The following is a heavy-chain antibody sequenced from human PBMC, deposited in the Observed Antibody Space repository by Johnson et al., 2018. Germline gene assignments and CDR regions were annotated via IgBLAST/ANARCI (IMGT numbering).Heavy chain of an antibody. J-gene: IGHJ3*02. CDR1: GDSTSTYY. CDR3: ARDLHDSSGYYSDAFDI. V-gene: IGHV4-59*12. Sequence: QVQLVESGPGLVKPSETLSLTCTVSGDSTSTYYWSWIRQPPGKGLEWIGYIYYSGSTNYNPSLKSRVTMSVDTSKNHFSLKLSSVTAADTAMYYCARDLHDSSGYYSDAFDIWGQGTMVTVSS. CDR2: IYYSGST. D-gene: IGHD3-22*01.